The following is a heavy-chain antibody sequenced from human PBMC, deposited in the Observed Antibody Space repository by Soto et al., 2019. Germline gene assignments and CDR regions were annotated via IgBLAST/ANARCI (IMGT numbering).Heavy chain of an antibody. CDR2: IGTAGDT. V-gene: IGHV3-13*01. CDR1: GFTFSSYD. J-gene: IGHJ6*03. Sequence: GGSLRLSCAASGFTFSSYDMHWVRQATGKGLEWVSAIGTAGDTYYPDSVKGRFTISRENAKNSFYLQMNSLRAGDTAVYYCARVRGYSDGYYYYYMDVWGKGTTVTVSS. CDR3: ARVRGYSDGYYYYYMDV. D-gene: IGHD5-18*01.